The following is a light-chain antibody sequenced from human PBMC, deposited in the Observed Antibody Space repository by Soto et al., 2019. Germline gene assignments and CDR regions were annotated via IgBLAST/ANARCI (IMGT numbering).Light chain of an antibody. J-gene: IGLJ1*01. CDR2: EVT. CDR3: SSFTNRFTFV. Sequence: QSALTQPASVSGSPGQSIAISCTGTRSDVGAYNYVSWYQQHPGKAPKLMISEVTNRPSGVSDRFSGSKSGNTASLTISGLQAEDEADYYCSSFTNRFTFVFGTGTKV. CDR1: RSDVGAYNY. V-gene: IGLV2-14*01.